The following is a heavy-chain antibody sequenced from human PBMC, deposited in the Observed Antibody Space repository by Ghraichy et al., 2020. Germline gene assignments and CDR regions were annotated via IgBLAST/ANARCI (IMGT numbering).Heavy chain of an antibody. CDR2: TYYRSKWYN. Sequence: SQTLSLTCAISGDSVSSNSAAWNWIRQSPWRGLEYLGRTYYRSKWYNDYGVSVKGRITIIPDTSKNQFSLQLNSVTPEDTAVYYCAVSIPVGGRGLGSFESWGQGSLVTVSS. D-gene: IGHD6-19*01. CDR1: GDSVSSNSAA. V-gene: IGHV6-1*01. CDR3: AVSIPVGGRGLGSFES. J-gene: IGHJ4*02.